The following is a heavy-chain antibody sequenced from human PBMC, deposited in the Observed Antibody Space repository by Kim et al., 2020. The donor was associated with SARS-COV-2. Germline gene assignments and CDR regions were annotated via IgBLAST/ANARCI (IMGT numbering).Heavy chain of an antibody. CDR1: GYTFTTYA. V-gene: IGHV1-3*01. J-gene: IGHJ4*02. CDR3: ASGYSYGRFEY. CDR2: INAGIGNT. D-gene: IGHD5-18*01. Sequence: ASVKVSCKASGYTFTTYAMHWVRQAPGQRLEWMGCINAGIGNTKYSQKFQGRVTITRDTSASTAYMALSSLRSEDTAVYYCASGYSYGRFEYWGQGTLVT.